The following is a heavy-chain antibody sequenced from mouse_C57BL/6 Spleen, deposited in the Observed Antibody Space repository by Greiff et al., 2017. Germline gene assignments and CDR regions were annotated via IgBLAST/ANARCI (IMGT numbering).Heavy chain of an antibody. CDR3: ARYSNYPYFDY. J-gene: IGHJ2*01. D-gene: IGHD2-5*01. CDR2: INPSTGGT. V-gene: IGHV1-42*01. Sequence: EVQGVESGPELVKPGASVKISCKASGYSFTGYYMNWVKQSPEKSLEWIGEINPSTGGTTYNQKFKAKATLTVDKSSSTAYMQLKSLTSEDSAVYYCARYSNYPYFDYWGQGTTLTVSS. CDR1: GYSFTGYY.